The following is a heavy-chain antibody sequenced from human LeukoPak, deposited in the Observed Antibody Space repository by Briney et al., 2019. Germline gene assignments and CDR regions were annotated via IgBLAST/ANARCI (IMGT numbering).Heavy chain of an antibody. V-gene: IGHV3-23*01. J-gene: IGHJ4*02. CDR2: ISGSGGST. CDR1: GFTFSSYA. D-gene: IGHD6-13*01. CDR3: AKSTTGYSSSRSDY. Sequence: GGSLRLSCAASGFTFSSYAMSGVRPAPGKGREWVSAISGSGGSTYYTDSVKGRFTISRDNSNNTLYLQMNSLRAEDTAVYYCAKSTTGYSSSRSDYWGQGTLVTVSS.